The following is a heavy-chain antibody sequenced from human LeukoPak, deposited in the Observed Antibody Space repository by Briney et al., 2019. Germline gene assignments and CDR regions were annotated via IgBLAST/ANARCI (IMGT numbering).Heavy chain of an antibody. CDR3: ARDYRAYCGGDCYSATFDY. D-gene: IGHD2-21*02. V-gene: IGHV3-30-3*01. Sequence: GGSLRLSCAASGFTFRSYAMHWVRQAPGKGLEWVAVISYDGSNKYYADSVKGRFTISRDNSKNTLYLQMNSLRAEDTAVYYCARDYRAYCGGDCYSATFDYWGQGTLVTVSS. J-gene: IGHJ4*02. CDR2: ISYDGSNK. CDR1: GFTFRSYA.